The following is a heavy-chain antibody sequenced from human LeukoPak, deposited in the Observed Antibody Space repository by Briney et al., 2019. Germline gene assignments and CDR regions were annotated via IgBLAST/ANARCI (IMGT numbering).Heavy chain of an antibody. Sequence: SVKVSCKASGGTFSSYAISWVRQAPGQGLEWMGGIIPIFGTANYAQKFQGRVTITADESTSTAYMELSSLRSEDTAVYYCARVRYDFWSGRWNWFDPWGQGTLVTVSS. CDR3: ARVRYDFWSGRWNWFDP. J-gene: IGHJ5*02. CDR2: IIPIFGTA. D-gene: IGHD3-3*01. V-gene: IGHV1-69*13. CDR1: GGTFSSYA.